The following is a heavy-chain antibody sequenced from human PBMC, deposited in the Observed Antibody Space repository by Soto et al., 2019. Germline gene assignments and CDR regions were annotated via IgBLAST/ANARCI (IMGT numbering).Heavy chain of an antibody. Sequence: SETLSLTCTVSGGSISSYYWSWIRQPPGKGLEWIGYIYYSGSTNYNPSLKSRVTISVDTSKNQFSLKLSSVTAADTAVYYCARAESDCSGGSCYSLFDYWGQGTLVTVSS. J-gene: IGHJ4*02. D-gene: IGHD2-15*01. V-gene: IGHV4-59*01. CDR3: ARAESDCSGGSCYSLFDY. CDR2: IYYSGST. CDR1: GGSISSYY.